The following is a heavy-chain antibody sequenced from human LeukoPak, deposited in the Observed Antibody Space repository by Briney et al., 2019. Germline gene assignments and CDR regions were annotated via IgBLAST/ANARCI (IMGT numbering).Heavy chain of an antibody. CDR1: GGSISSSNYY. CDR2: IYYGGNT. V-gene: IGHV4-39*01. Sequence: SETLSLTCSVSGGSISSSNYYWGWIRQPPGKGLEWIGSIYYGGNTNYNPSLKSRVTLSVDTSKNQFSLKVSSVTAADTAVYYCARHPSCTTITHCSFDFWGRGTLVTVSS. D-gene: IGHD4-11*01. J-gene: IGHJ4*02. CDR3: ARHPSCTTITHCSFDF.